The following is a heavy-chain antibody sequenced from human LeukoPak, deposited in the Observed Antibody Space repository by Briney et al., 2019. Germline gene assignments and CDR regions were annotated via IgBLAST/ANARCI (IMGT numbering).Heavy chain of an antibody. D-gene: IGHD6-6*01. CDR2: IYTSGST. J-gene: IGHJ6*03. CDR3: AREPIAARHYYYYYYMDV. CDR1: GGSISSYY. V-gene: IGHV4-4*07. Sequence: PSETLSLTCTVSGGSISSYYWSWIRQPAGKGLEWIGRIYTSGSTNYNPSLKSRVTMSVDTSKNQFSLKLSSVTAADTAVYYCAREPIAARHYYYYYYMDVWGKGTTVTVSS.